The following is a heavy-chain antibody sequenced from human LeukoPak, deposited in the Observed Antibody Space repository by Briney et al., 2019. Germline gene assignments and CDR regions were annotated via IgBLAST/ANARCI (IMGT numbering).Heavy chain of an antibody. CDR2: IYYSGST. Sequence: SETLSLTCTVSGGSISSYYWGWIRQPPGKGLEWIGSIYYSGSTYYNPSLKSRVTISVDTSKNQFSLKLSSVTAADTAVYYCARHRREYSGYDLGGFNWFDPWGQGTLVTVSS. J-gene: IGHJ5*02. V-gene: IGHV4-39*01. CDR3: ARHRREYSGYDLGGFNWFDP. CDR1: GGSISSYY. D-gene: IGHD5-12*01.